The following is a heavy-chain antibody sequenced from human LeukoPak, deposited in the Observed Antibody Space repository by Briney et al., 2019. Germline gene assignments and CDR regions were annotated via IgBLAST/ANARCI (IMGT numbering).Heavy chain of an antibody. V-gene: IGHV3-23*01. D-gene: IGHD3-22*01. J-gene: IGHJ4*02. CDR3: ARRAYSDSSGYLGSIDY. Sequence: GGSLRLSCAASGFTFSSHAMNWVRQAPGKGLEWVSAVSGGGGSTYYADSVKGRFTISRDNSKNTIYLQMNSLRAEDTAVYFCARRAYSDSSGYLGSIDYWGQGTQVTVST. CDR1: GFTFSSHA. CDR2: VSGGGGST.